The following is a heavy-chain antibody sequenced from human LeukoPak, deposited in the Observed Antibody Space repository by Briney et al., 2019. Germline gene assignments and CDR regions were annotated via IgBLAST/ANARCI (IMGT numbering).Heavy chain of an antibody. CDR1: GFTFSSYS. D-gene: IGHD4-17*01. Sequence: GGSLRLSCAASGFTFSSYSMNWVRQAPGRGLEWVSSISSSSYIYYADSVKGRFTISRDNSKNTLYLQMNSLRAEDTAVYYCAKDYGDAGGWGQGTLVTVSS. J-gene: IGHJ4*02. V-gene: IGHV3-21*04. CDR3: AKDYGDAGG. CDR2: ISSSSYI.